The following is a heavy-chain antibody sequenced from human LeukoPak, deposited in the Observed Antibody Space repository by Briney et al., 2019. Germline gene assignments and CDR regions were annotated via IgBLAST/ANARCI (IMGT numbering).Heavy chain of an antibody. J-gene: IGHJ4*02. V-gene: IGHV3-11*01. CDR3: AKIASSSSQPY. CDR1: GFTFSDYY. CDR2: ISSSGRTT. Sequence: PGGSLRLSCAASGFTFSDYYMSWIRQAPGKGLEWVSYISSSGRTTYYADSVRGQFTISRDNAKNSLYLQMNSLRAEDTAVYYCAKIASSSSQPYWGQGTLVSVSS. D-gene: IGHD6-13*01.